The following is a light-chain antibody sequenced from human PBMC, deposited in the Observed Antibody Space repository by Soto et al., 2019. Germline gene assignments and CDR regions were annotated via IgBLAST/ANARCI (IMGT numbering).Light chain of an antibody. CDR2: DAS. J-gene: IGKJ4*01. Sequence: EVVMTQSPATLSVSPGERVTFSCRASQSVTTNLAWYQHKPGQSPSLLISDASTGASGIPPRFSGSGSGTEFTLTIDRLQSADFAVYYCQQYDRWPVTFGGGTKV. CDR3: QQYDRWPVT. V-gene: IGKV3-15*01. CDR1: QSVTTN.